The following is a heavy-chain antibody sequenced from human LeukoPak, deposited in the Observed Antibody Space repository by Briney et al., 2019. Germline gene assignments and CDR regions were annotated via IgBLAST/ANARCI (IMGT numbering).Heavy chain of an antibody. CDR3: AKYSSGWTNWFDP. CDR1: GFTFTSSA. Sequence: SVKVSCKASGFTFTSSAMQWVRQARGQRLEWIGWIVVGSGNTNYAQKFQERVTITRDMSTSTAYMELSSLRAEDTAVYYCAKYSSGWTNWFDPWGQGTLVTVSS. D-gene: IGHD6-19*01. CDR2: IVVGSGNT. V-gene: IGHV1-58*02. J-gene: IGHJ5*02.